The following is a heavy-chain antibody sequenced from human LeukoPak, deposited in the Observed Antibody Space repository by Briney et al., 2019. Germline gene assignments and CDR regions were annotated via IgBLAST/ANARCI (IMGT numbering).Heavy chain of an antibody. CDR3: ARDPITIVVVPGALRPYYYYYGMDV. CDR2: ISYDGSNK. CDR1: GFTFSSYG. J-gene: IGHJ6*02. V-gene: IGHV3-30*03. D-gene: IGHD2-2*01. Sequence: GGSLRLSCAASGFTFSSYGMHWVRQAPGKGLEWVAVISYDGSNKYYADSVKGRFTISRDNSKNTLYLQMNSLRAEDTAVYYCARDPITIVVVPGALRPYYYYYGMDVWGQGTTVTVSS.